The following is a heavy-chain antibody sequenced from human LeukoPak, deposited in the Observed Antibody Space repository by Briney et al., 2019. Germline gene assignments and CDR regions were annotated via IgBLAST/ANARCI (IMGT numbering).Heavy chain of an antibody. CDR3: ARTQSFYYVSGSPGLIDY. CDR1: GGSFSGYY. V-gene: IGHV4-34*01. D-gene: IGHD3-10*01. Sequence: SETLSLTCAVYGGSFSGYYWSWIRQPPGKGLEWIGEVNHSGSTSYNPSLKSRVTISVDTSKNQFSLKLSSVTAADTAVYYCARTQSFYYVSGSPGLIDYWGQGTLVTVSS. J-gene: IGHJ4*02. CDR2: VNHSGST.